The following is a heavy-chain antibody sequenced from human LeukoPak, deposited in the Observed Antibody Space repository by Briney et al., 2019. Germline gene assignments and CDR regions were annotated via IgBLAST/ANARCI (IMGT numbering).Heavy chain of an antibody. CDR2: LSGSGGST. CDR3: AKDLILRIAAAGMAFDI. D-gene: IGHD6-13*01. J-gene: IGHJ3*02. V-gene: IGHV3-23*01. CDR1: GFTFSNYA. Sequence: GGSLRLSCAASGFTFSNYAMSWVRQAPGKGLEWVSALSGSGGSTYYADSVKGRFTISRDNSKNTLYLQMNSLRAEDTAVYYCAKDLILRIAAAGMAFDIWGQGTMVTVSS.